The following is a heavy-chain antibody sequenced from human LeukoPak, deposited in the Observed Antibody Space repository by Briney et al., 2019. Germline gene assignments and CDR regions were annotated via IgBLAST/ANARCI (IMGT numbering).Heavy chain of an antibody. J-gene: IGHJ5*02. D-gene: IGHD5-24*01. CDR2: IKQDGSEK. V-gene: IGHV3-7*05. CDR1: GFTFSSYW. Sequence: GGSLRLSCASSGFTFSSYWMRWVRQAPGKGLEWVGNIKQDGSEKRYADSVRGRFSISRDNAQTSLYLQMNSLRAEDTAVYYCARASDPWLQLTWGQGTLVTVSS. CDR3: ARASDPWLQLT.